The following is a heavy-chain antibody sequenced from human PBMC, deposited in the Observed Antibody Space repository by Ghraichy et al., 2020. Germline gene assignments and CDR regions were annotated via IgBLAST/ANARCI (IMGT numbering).Heavy chain of an antibody. CDR3: ARRRDPNYYGSGNRYYYYGMDV. CDR1: GGSFSGYY. CDR2: INHSGST. J-gene: IGHJ6*02. Sequence: SETLSLTCAVYGGSFSGYYWSWIRQPPGKGLEWIGEINHSGSTNYNPSLKSRVTISVDTSKNQFSLKLSSVTAADTAVYYCARRRDPNYYGSGNRYYYYGMDVWGQGTTVTVSS. V-gene: IGHV4-34*01. D-gene: IGHD3-10*01.